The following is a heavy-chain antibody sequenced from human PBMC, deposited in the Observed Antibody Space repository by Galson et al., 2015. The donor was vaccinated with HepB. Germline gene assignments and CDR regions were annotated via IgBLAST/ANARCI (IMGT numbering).Heavy chain of an antibody. V-gene: IGHV1-58*01. Sequence: SVKVSCKASGFTFTSSAVQWVRQARGQRLEWIGWIVVGSGNTNYAQKFQERVTTTRDMSTSTAYMELSSLRSEDTAVYYCAADQGGYEYFQHWGQGTLVTVSS. CDR1: GFTFTSSA. D-gene: IGHD5-12*01. CDR2: IVVGSGNT. CDR3: AADQGGYEYFQH. J-gene: IGHJ1*01.